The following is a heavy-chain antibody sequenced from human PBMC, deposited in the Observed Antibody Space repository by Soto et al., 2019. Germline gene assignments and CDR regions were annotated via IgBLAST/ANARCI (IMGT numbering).Heavy chain of an antibody. D-gene: IGHD3-16*01. CDR1: GGSISSGDYY. J-gene: IGHJ3*02. V-gene: IGHV4-30-4*01. CDR3: ARDYRVPWGYLGYAFDI. CDR2: IYYSGST. Sequence: PSETLSLTCTVSGGSISSGDYYWSWIRQPPGKGLEWIGYIYYSGSTYYNPSLKSRVTISVDTSKNQFSLKLSSVTAADTAVYYCARDYRVPWGYLGYAFDIWGQGTMVTVSS.